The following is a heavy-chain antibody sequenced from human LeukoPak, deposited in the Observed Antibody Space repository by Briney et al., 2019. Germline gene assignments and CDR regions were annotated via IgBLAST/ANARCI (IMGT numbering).Heavy chain of an antibody. D-gene: IGHD1-1*01. Sequence: GGSLRLSCAASGFTFSSYGMHWVRQAPGKGLEWVAVIWYDGSNKYYADSVKGRFTISRDNSKNTLYLQMNSLRAEDTAVYYCARGSPFGTTDFWGQGTLVTVSS. CDR3: ARGSPFGTTDF. J-gene: IGHJ4*02. CDR2: IWYDGSNK. CDR1: GFTFSSYG. V-gene: IGHV3-33*01.